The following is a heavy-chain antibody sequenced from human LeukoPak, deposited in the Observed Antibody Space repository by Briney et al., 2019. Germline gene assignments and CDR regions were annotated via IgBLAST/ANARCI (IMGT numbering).Heavy chain of an antibody. CDR3: ARDSYSNLGYYYYGMDV. CDR1: GGTFSSYA. J-gene: IGHJ6*02. D-gene: IGHD4-11*01. V-gene: IGHV1-69*04. Sequence: RWASVKVSCTASGGTFSSYAISWVRQAPGQGLEWMGRIIPILGIANYAQKFQGRVTITADKSTSTAYMELSSLRSEDTAVYYCARDSYSNLGYYYYGMDVWGQGTTVTVSS. CDR2: IIPILGIA.